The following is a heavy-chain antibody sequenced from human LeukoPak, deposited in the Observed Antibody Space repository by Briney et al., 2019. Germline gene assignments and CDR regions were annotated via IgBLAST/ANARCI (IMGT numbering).Heavy chain of an antibody. D-gene: IGHD3-10*01. V-gene: IGHV5-51*01. CDR2: IYPGDSDA. J-gene: IGHJ4*02. CDR1: GYIFNNYW. CDR3: ARHYGSGSYGPNDPDY. Sequence: GESLKISCKGSGYIFNNYWIAWVRQMPGKGLEWMGIIYPGDSDAKYSPSFQGQVTISADKSISTAYLQWGSLKASDTAMYYCARHYGSGSYGPNDPDYWGQGTLVTVSS.